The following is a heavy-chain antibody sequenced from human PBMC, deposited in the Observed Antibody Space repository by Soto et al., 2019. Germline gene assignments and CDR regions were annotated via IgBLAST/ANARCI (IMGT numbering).Heavy chain of an antibody. CDR1: GFTFNKYA. D-gene: IGHD6-25*01. CDR2: ISGGGSSR. V-gene: IGHV3-23*01. J-gene: IGHJ1*01. CDR3: AKAGGSGWETDYFYH. Sequence: EVQLLESGGGLEQPGGSLRLSCAASGFTFNKYAMSWVRQAPGKGLEWVSGISGGGSSRYYADSVKGRFTISKDNSKNTLYLQMNSLRAEDTAVYYCAKAGGSGWETDYFYHWGQGTPLTVSS.